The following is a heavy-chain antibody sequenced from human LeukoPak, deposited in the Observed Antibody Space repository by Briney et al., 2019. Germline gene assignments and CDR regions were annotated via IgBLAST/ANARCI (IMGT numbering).Heavy chain of an antibody. CDR2: ISSDGDNI. Sequence: GGSLRLSCLTSGFTFSDYFMNWIRQAPGKGLEWLSFISSDGDNIYYTDSVEGRFTISRDNAKKTLYLEMNSLRVDDTAIYYCATSRVFDYWGQGILVTVSS. CDR3: ATSRVFDY. V-gene: IGHV3-11*04. J-gene: IGHJ4*02. CDR1: GFTFSDYF.